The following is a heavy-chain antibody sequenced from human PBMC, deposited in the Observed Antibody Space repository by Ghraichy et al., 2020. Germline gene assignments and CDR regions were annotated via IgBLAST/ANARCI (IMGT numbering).Heavy chain of an antibody. CDR3: AKDREQWLVRAAGD. CDR2: ISGSGGST. D-gene: IGHD6-19*01. J-gene: IGHJ4*02. Sequence: GGSLRISCAASGFTFSSYAMSWVRQAPGKGLEWVSAISGSGGSTYYADSVKGRFTISRDNSKNTLYLQMNSLRAEDTAVYYCAKDREQWLVRAAGDWGQGTLVTISS. V-gene: IGHV3-23*01. CDR1: GFTFSSYA.